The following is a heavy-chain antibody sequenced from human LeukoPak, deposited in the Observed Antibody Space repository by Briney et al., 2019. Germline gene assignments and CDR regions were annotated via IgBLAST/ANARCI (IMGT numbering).Heavy chain of an antibody. V-gene: IGHV4-34*01. CDR1: SGSFSGYY. J-gene: IGHJ4*02. CDR3: ARGGSSSWYGGGAYYFDY. CDR2: INHSGST. D-gene: IGHD6-13*01. Sequence: SETLSLTCAVYSGSFSGYYWNWIRQPPGKGLEWIGEINHSGSTNYNPSLKSRVTISVDTSKNQFSLKLSSVTAADTAVYYCARGGSSSWYGGGAYYFDYWGQGTLVTVSS.